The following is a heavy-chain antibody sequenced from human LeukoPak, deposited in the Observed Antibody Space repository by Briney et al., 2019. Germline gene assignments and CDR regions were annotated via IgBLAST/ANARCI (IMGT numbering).Heavy chain of an antibody. J-gene: IGHJ4*02. CDR1: GGSFSGYY. D-gene: IGHD3-22*01. CDR2: IGGSSGII. CDR3: ARGSTYYESSGQVPFDY. V-gene: IGHV3-48*01. Sequence: ETLSLTCAVYGGSFSGYYWSWVRQAPGKGLEWVSYIGGSSGIIDYADSVRGRFTISRDNAKNSLYLQMNSLRAEDTAVYYCARGSTYYESSGQVPFDYWGQGTLVTVSS.